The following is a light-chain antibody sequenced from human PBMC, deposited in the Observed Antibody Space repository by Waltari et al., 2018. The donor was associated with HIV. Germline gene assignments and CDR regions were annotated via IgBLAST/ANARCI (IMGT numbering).Light chain of an antibody. J-gene: IGKJ1*01. V-gene: IGKV3-20*01. CDR2: GAS. Sequence: EIVLTQSPGTLYLSPGERATLSGRASQRVTSTYFAWYQQKPGQAPRLLIYGASSRATGIPDRFSGTGSGTDFTLTISRLEPEDFALYYCQQYGSLQWTFGQGTKVEIK. CDR3: QQYGSLQWT. CDR1: QRVTSTY.